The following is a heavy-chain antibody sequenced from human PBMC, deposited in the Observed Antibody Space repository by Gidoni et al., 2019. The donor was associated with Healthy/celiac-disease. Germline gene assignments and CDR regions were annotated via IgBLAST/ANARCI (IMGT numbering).Heavy chain of an antibody. J-gene: IGHJ4*02. V-gene: IGHV4-4*07. D-gene: IGHD2-15*01. Sequence: QVQLQESGPGLVKPSAHLSLTCSVSGGSLRSYYWNWIRQPAGKGLEWIGRINTSGSTNYNPSLKSRVTMSVDTSKSQFSLKLTSVTAADTAVYYCARGGYCSGGSCYPEYYFDYWGQGTLVTVSS. CDR1: GGSLRSYY. CDR2: INTSGST. CDR3: ARGGYCSGGSCYPEYYFDY.